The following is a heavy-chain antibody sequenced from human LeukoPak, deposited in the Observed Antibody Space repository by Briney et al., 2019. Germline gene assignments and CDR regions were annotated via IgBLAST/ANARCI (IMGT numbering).Heavy chain of an antibody. CDR1: GGSISNDY. V-gene: IGHV4-59*01. CDR3: ARAPNGFGAFDI. Sequence: PSETLSLTCTVSGGSISNDYWSWIRQPPGKGLEWIGYIFYSGSTNYNPSLKSRVTMSVDTSKNQFSLKMSSVTAADTAVYYCARAPNGFGAFDIWGPGTMVTVSS. J-gene: IGHJ3*02. D-gene: IGHD2-8*01. CDR2: IFYSGST.